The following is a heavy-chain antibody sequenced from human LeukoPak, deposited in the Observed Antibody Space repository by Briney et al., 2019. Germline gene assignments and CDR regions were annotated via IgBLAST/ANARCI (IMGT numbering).Heavy chain of an antibody. CDR1: GGSISSYY. Sequence: SETLSLTCTVSGGSISSYYWSWIRQPPGKGLEWIGYIYYSGSTNYNPSLKSRVTISVDTSKNQFSLKLSSVTAVDTAVYYCARERSGSYYDYWGQGTLVTVSS. CDR2: IYYSGST. V-gene: IGHV4-59*01. J-gene: IGHJ4*02. D-gene: IGHD1-26*01. CDR3: ARERSGSYYDY.